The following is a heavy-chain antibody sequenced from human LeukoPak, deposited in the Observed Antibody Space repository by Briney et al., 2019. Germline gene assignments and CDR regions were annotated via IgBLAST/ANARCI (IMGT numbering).Heavy chain of an antibody. CDR1: GFTFSSYG. J-gene: IGHJ6*02. Sequence: GGSLRLSCAASGFTFSSYGMHWVRQAPGRGLEWVAVIRYDGSNKYYGDSVKGRFTISRDNSKSTLYLEMNSLRVEDTAVYYCARDGEEILEYLSDYYYYGMEVWGQGTTVTVSS. CDR3: ARDGEEILEYLSDYYYYGMEV. V-gene: IGHV3-33*01. D-gene: IGHD3-3*01. CDR2: IRYDGSNK.